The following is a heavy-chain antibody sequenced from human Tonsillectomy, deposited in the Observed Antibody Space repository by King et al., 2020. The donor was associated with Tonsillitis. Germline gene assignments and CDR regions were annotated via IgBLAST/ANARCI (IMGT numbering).Heavy chain of an antibody. Sequence: VQLVESGGGLVQPGGSLRLSCAASGFTFSTYWMTLVRQAPGKGLEWVACMNEDGRQKYYLDSVKGRFTISRDNAKNSLSLQLNSLRAEDTAVYYCAKVHEDACLEYWGQGTLVTVSS. J-gene: IGHJ4*02. CDR1: GFTFSTYW. CDR2: MNEDGRQK. CDR3: AKVHEDACLEY. V-gene: IGHV3-7*03.